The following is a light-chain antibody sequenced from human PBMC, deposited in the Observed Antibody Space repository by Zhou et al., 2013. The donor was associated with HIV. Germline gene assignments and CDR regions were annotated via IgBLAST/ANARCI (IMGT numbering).Light chain of an antibody. Sequence: DIQMTQSPSTLSASVGDSVTITCRASQNVGGYLAWYQQKRGDAPKLLIYKASTLQSGVPSRFSGSGYGTEFTLTISRLQPDDFATYYCQQYSTYPITFGQGTRLDIK. CDR1: QNVGGY. J-gene: IGKJ5*01. V-gene: IGKV1-5*03. CDR2: KAS. CDR3: QQYSTYPIT.